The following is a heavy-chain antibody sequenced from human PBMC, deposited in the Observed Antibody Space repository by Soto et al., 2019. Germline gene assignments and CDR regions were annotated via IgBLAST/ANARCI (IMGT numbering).Heavy chain of an antibody. Sequence: QVQLQESGPGLVKPSQTLSLTCTVSGGSISSGGYYWSWIRQHPEKGLEWIGYIYYTGNTYYNAPLTRRVTISVDTSNNKFSLKLSWVTAADPAVYYCGRVGISSSDAFDIGGQGKTLTVSS. CDR1: GGSISSGGYY. V-gene: IGHV4-31*03. D-gene: IGHD6-6*01. CDR2: IYYTGNT. J-gene: IGHJ3*02. CDR3: GRVGISSSDAFDI.